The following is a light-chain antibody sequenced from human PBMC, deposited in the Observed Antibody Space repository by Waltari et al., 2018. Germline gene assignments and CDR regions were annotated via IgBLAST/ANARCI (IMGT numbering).Light chain of an antibody. V-gene: IGKV3-20*01. CDR1: QSIGRY. J-gene: IGKJ1*01. CDR2: GAS. Sequence: EIVLTQSPGTLSLSPGERATLSCRASQSIGRYLAWYQQKPDQAPRLLIYGASSRATGILDRGSGSGSGTDFSLTISRLEPEDFAVYYCQNHERLPATFGQGTKVEIK. CDR3: QNHERLPAT.